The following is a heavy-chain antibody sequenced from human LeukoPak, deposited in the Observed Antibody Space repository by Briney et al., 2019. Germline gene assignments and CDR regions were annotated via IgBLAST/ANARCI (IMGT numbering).Heavy chain of an antibody. V-gene: IGHV4-34*01. CDR2: INHSGST. Sequence: PSETLSLTCAVYGGSFSGYYWSWIRQPPGKGLEWIGEINHSGSTNYNPSPKSRVTISADTSKNQFSLRLSSVTAADTAVYYCARRLTYYYDSSGYSLSSRWFDPWGQGTLVTVSS. CDR3: ARRLTYYYDSSGYSLSSRWFDP. CDR1: GGSFSGYY. J-gene: IGHJ5*02. D-gene: IGHD3-22*01.